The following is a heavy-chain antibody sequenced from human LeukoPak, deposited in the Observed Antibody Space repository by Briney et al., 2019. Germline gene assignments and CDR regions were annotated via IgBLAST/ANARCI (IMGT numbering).Heavy chain of an antibody. V-gene: IGHV5-51*01. CDR2: IYPDDSDT. J-gene: IGHJ6*03. Sequence: GESLKISCKGSGYTFSSYWIGWVRQLPGKGLEWMGIIYPDDSDTRYSPSSQDQVTISADKSISTAYLQWSSLKASDTAMYYCARLAYCSNDVCYSNYYYSMDVWGKGTTVTVSS. D-gene: IGHD2-8*01. CDR3: ARLAYCSNDVCYSNYYYSMDV. CDR1: GYTFSSYW.